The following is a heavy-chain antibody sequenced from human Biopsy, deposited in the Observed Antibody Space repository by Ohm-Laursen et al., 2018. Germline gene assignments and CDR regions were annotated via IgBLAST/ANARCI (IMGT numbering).Heavy chain of an antibody. CDR3: ARGRLRAVARFDY. D-gene: IGHD6-19*01. CDR2: INHSGST. Sequence: SETLSLTCAVYGGSFSGYYWSWIRQPPGKGLEWIGEINHSGSTNYNPSLKSQITISVDTTKNHFSLNLSSVTAADTAVYYCARGRLRAVARFDYWGQGTLVTVSS. CDR1: GGSFSGYY. V-gene: IGHV4-34*01. J-gene: IGHJ4*02.